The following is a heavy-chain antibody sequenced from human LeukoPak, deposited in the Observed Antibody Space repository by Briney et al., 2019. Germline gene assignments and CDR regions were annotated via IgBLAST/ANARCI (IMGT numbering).Heavy chain of an antibody. J-gene: IGHJ4*02. CDR3: AKDLGY. CDR1: GFTFSSYA. Sequence: GGSLRLSCAASGFTFSSYAMHWVRQAPGKGLEWVAVISYDGSNKYYADSVKGRFTISRDNSKNTLYLQMNSLRAEDTAVYYCAKDLGYWGQGTLVTVSS. V-gene: IGHV3-30-3*01. CDR2: ISYDGSNK.